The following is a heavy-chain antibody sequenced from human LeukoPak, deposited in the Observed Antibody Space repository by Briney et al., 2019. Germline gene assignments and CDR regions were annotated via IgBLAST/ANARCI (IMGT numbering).Heavy chain of an antibody. CDR1: GYTFTNYG. V-gene: IGHV1-2*02. D-gene: IGHD2-2*01. CDR3: ARVLYCSSTSCAKFDP. J-gene: IGHJ5*02. CDR2: INPNSGGT. Sequence: ASVKVSCKASGYTFTNYGISWVRQAPGQGLECMGWINPNSGGTNYAQKFQGRVTMTRDTSISTAYMELSRLRSDDTAVYYCARVLYCSSTSCAKFDPWGQGTLVTVSS.